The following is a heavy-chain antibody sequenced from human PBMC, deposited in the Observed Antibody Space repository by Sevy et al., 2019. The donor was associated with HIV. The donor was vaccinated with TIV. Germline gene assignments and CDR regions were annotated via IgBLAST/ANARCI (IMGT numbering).Heavy chain of an antibody. CDR2: IYSGGST. D-gene: IGHD5-18*01. Sequence: GGSLRLSCAASGFTVSSNYMSWVRQAPGKGLEWVSVIYSGGSTYYADSVKGRFTISRDNSKNTLYLQMNSLRAEDTAVYYCARVGQLCLPFPERYFDYWGQGTLVTVSS. J-gene: IGHJ4*02. V-gene: IGHV3-53*01. CDR3: ARVGQLCLPFPERYFDY. CDR1: GFTVSSNY.